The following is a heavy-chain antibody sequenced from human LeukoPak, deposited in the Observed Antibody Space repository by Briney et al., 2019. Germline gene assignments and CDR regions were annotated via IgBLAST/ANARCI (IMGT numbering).Heavy chain of an antibody. CDR2: INPSGGST. CDR3: AREEIVAAAYFYYYYYMDV. D-gene: IGHD5-12*01. J-gene: IGHJ6*03. Sequence: ASVKVSCKASGYTFTSYYMHWVRQAPGQGLEWMGIINPSGGSTSYAQKFQGRVTMTRDTSTSTVYMELSSLGSEDTAVYYCAREEIVAAAYFYYYYYMDVWGKGTTVTVSS. CDR1: GYTFTSYY. V-gene: IGHV1-46*01.